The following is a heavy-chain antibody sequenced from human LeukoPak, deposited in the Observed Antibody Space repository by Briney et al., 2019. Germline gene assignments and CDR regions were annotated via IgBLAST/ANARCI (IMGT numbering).Heavy chain of an antibody. Sequence: SETLSLTCTVSGGSISSGSYYWRWIRQPAGKGLEWIGRIYTSGSTNYNPSLKSRFTISVDTSKNQFSLKLSSVTAADTAVYYCARAYPIVYWGQGTLVTVSS. CDR1: GGSISSGSYY. D-gene: IGHD1-26*01. CDR2: IYTSGST. J-gene: IGHJ4*02. V-gene: IGHV4-61*02. CDR3: ARAYPIVY.